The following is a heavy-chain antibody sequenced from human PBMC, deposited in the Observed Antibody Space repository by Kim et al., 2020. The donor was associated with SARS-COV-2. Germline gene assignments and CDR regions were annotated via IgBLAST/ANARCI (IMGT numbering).Heavy chain of an antibody. J-gene: IGHJ4*02. D-gene: IGHD3-10*01. CDR3: AKSPDEFGSGTYDS. V-gene: IGHV3-11*01. Sequence: YAESVKGRFIISKDIAKHSVYLQLNDLRPEDTAIYYCAKSPDEFGSGTYDSWGPGTLVTVSS.